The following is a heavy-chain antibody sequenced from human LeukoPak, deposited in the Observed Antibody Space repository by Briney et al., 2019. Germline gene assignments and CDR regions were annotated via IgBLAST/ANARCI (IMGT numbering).Heavy chain of an antibody. V-gene: IGHV3-7*03. D-gene: IGHD3-9*01. J-gene: IGHJ4*02. CDR3: AQYYDILTGYLDFDY. CDR2: INHNGNVN. Sequence: GGSLRLSCAASGFTFSSYWMNWARQAPGKGLEWVASINHNGNVNYYVDSVKGRFTISRDNAKNSLYLQMNSLRAEDTAVYYCAQYYDILTGYLDFDYWGQGTLVTVSS. CDR1: GFTFSSYW.